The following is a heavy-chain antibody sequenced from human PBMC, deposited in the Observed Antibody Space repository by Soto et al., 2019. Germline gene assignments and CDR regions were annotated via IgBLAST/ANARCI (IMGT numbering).Heavy chain of an antibody. CDR1: GGTFSSYA. V-gene: IGHV1-69*13. Sequence: GASVKVSCKASGGTFSSYAISWVRQAPGQGLEWMGGIIPIFGTANYAQKFQGRVTITADESMSTAYMELSSLRSEDTAVYYCARGRVVVIFPFDYWGQGTLVTVSS. CDR2: IIPIFGTA. J-gene: IGHJ4*02. D-gene: IGHD3-22*01. CDR3: ARGRVVVIFPFDY.